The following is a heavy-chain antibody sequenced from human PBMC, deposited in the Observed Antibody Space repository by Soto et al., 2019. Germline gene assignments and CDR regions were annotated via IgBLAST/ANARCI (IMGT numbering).Heavy chain of an antibody. Sequence: QVQLVQSGAAVKKPRSSVKVSCKASGGTFSSYAISWVRQAPGQGLEWMGGIIPIFGTANYAQKFQGRVTITADESTSTAYMELSSLRSEDTAVYYCARDLTTVTYGSWYFDLWGRGTLVTVSS. V-gene: IGHV1-69*12. CDR2: IIPIFGTA. CDR3: ARDLTTVTYGSWYFDL. CDR1: GGTFSSYA. J-gene: IGHJ2*01. D-gene: IGHD4-17*01.